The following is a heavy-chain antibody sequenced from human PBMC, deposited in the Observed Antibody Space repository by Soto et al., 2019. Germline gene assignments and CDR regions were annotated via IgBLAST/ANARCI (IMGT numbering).Heavy chain of an antibody. CDR2: FDPEDGET. V-gene: IGHV1-24*01. Sequence: ASVKVSCKVSGYTPTEISIHWVRQTPGKGLEWMGGFDPEDGETIYAQKFQGRLTMTEDTSTDTGYMELSSLRPDDTAVYYCAREHSSGWYKWLDPWGQGTLVTVSS. CDR1: GYTPTEIS. CDR3: AREHSSGWYKWLDP. J-gene: IGHJ5*02. D-gene: IGHD6-19*01.